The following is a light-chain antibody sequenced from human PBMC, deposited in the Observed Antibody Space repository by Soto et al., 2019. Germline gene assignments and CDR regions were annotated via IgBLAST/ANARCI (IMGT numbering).Light chain of an antibody. Sequence: EIVLPQSPGTLPLSPGERASLSCRASQSVSRNYVAWYQCKPGQAPRLLIYDASPRATGIRDRFSGSGSGAYFTLTIGRLEPEDFAVYFCQQYCSSLLTFGGGSKVEIK. V-gene: IGKV3-20*01. CDR3: QQYCSSLLT. CDR1: QSVSRNY. CDR2: DAS. J-gene: IGKJ4*01.